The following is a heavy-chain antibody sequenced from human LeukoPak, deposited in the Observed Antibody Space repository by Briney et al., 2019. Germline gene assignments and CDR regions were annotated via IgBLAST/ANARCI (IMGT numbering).Heavy chain of an antibody. CDR3: TTIKRGNIFGYFDF. D-gene: IGHD5-18*01. CDR2: AFDSGRT. CDR1: GGSMTTHH. J-gene: IGHJ4*02. V-gene: IGHV4-59*11. Sequence: SETLSLTCTVSGGSMTTHHWNWIRQTPGKGLEWIGYAFDSGRTKENPSLKSRVTLSADTSKNQLSLRLSSVTAADTAVYYCTTIKRGNIFGYFDFWGQGILVTVSS.